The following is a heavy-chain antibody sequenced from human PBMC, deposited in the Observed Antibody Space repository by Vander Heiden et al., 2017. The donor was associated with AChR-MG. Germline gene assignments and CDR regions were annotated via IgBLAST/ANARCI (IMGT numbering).Heavy chain of an antibody. CDR2: ISVSSVTT. V-gene: IGHV3-23*01. CDR3: AKDPNGDYIGTFDI. CDR1: GLTFSDYG. J-gene: IGHJ3*02. Sequence: DVQVLESGGGLVQPGGSLRLSCAASGLTFSDYGMTWVGQAPGKGLEWVSSISVSSVTTQYADSVKGRFTVSRDNSKNTLYLQMHSLRAEDTAIYYCAKDPNGDYIGTFDIWGRGTMVTVSS. D-gene: IGHD4-17*01.